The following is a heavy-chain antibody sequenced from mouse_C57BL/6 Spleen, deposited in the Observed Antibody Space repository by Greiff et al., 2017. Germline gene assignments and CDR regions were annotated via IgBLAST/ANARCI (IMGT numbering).Heavy chain of an antibody. V-gene: IGHV1-82*01. J-gene: IGHJ2*01. CDR3: ARSLTGDEYYFDD. CDR2: IYPGDGDT. CDR1: GYAFSSSW. Sequence: VQLQESGPELVKPGASVKISCKASGYAFSSSWMNWVKQRPGKGLEWIGRIYPGDGDTNYNGKFKGKATLTADKSSSTAYMQLSSLTSEDSAVYFCARSLTGDEYYFDDWGQGTTLTVSS.